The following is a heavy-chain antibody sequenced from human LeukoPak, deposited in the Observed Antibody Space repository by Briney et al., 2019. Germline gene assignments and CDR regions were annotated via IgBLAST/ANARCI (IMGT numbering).Heavy chain of an antibody. Sequence: PGGSLRLSCAASGFTFSSYAMSWVRQAPGKGLEWVSAISGSGGSTYYADSVKGRVTISRDNSKNTLYLQMNSLRAEDTAVYYCAKDRLTIAVAGTSHDYWGQGTLVTVSS. CDR3: AKDRLTIAVAGTSHDY. V-gene: IGHV3-23*01. CDR2: ISGSGGST. J-gene: IGHJ4*02. CDR1: GFTFSSYA. D-gene: IGHD6-19*01.